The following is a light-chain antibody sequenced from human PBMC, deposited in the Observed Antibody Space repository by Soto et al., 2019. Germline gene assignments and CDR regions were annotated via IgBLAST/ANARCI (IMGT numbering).Light chain of an antibody. Sequence: EIVLTQSPATLSLSPGERATLSCRASQSVSSYLAWYQQKPGQAPSLLINDASNRSTGIPARFSGSGSGTDFTLTISSLEPEDFTFYYCQQRSTFGQGTKVEIK. CDR3: QQRST. V-gene: IGKV3-11*01. CDR1: QSVSSY. CDR2: DAS. J-gene: IGKJ1*01.